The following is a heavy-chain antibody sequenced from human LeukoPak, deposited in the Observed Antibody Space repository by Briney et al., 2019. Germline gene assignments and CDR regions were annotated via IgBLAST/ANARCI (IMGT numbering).Heavy chain of an antibody. CDR2: LRSKAYGGTT. J-gene: IGHJ5*02. CDR1: GFTFGDYA. D-gene: IGHD6-13*01. Sequence: PGRSLRLSCTASGFTFGDYAMSWFRQAPGKGLEWVGFLRSKAYGGTTEYAASVKGRFTISRDDSKSIAYLQMNSLKTEDTAVYYCTRDSSSWYYNWFDPWGQGTLVTVSS. CDR3: TRDSSSWYYNWFDP. V-gene: IGHV3-49*03.